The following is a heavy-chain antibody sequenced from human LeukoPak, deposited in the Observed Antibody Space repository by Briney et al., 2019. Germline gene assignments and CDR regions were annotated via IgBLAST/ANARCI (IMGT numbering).Heavy chain of an antibody. Sequence: NPSETLSLTCAVYGGSFSGYYWSWIRQPPGKGLEWIGEINHSGSTNYNPSLKSRVTISVDTSKNQFSLKLSSVTAADTAVYYCARGSSWGSPIPNYWGQGTLVTVSS. CDR3: ARGSSWGSPIPNY. CDR1: GGSFSGYY. V-gene: IGHV4-34*01. J-gene: IGHJ4*02. CDR2: INHSGST. D-gene: IGHD3-16*01.